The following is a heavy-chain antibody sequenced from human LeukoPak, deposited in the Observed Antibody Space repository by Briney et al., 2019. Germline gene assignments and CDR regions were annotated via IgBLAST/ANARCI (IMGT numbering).Heavy chain of an antibody. V-gene: IGHV3-21*01. CDR3: ARVGYSSSWYGDY. CDR2: IGSPSYI. CDR1: GFTFNTYS. J-gene: IGHJ4*02. Sequence: GGSLRLSCAASGFTFNTYSMTWVRQAPGKGLEWVSSIGSPSYIYYADSVKGRFTISRDDAKNSLYLQMNSLRAEDTAVYYCARVGYSSSWYGDYWGQGTLVTVSS. D-gene: IGHD6-13*01.